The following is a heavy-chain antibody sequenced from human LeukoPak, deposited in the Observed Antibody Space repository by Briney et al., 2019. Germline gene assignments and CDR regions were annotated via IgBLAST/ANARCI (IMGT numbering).Heavy chain of an antibody. D-gene: IGHD4-17*01. Sequence: ASVRVSCKASGYTFTNYYIHWVRQAPGHGREWMGAINPSSGGTNSAQKFQGRVSMTRDTSISKAYMEVSRLRSDDTAVFYCVRDLVTTGPYGMDVWGQGTTVTVSS. CDR1: GYTFTNYY. CDR2: INPSSGGT. J-gene: IGHJ6*02. CDR3: VRDLVTTGPYGMDV. V-gene: IGHV1-2*02.